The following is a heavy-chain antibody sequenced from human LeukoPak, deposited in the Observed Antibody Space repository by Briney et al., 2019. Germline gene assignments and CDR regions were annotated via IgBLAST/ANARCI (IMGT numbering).Heavy chain of an antibody. J-gene: IGHJ4*02. CDR1: GFTLRSYW. D-gene: IGHD3-10*01. CDR2: INQDGSEK. CDR3: ARGGSIGDSFDY. V-gene: IGHV3-7*01. Sequence: SGRSLRLSCAASGFTLRSYWMSWVRQAPGKGLEWVANINQDGSEKNYVDSVKGRFTISRDNAGKSLYLQMNSLSAVDTAVYYGARGGSIGDSFDYWGQGTLVAVSS.